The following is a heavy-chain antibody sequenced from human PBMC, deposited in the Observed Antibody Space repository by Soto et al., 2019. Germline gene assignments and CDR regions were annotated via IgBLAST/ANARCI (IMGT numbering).Heavy chain of an antibody. J-gene: IGHJ6*02. D-gene: IGHD3-10*01. V-gene: IGHV4-4*02. CDR2: IYHSGST. CDR1: GGAISSSNC. CDR3: ARGWFGGGIRYGMDV. Sequence: QVQLQESGPGLVKPSGTLSLTYAVSGGAISSSNCWSLVRHPPGKGLAWIGGIYHSGSTNYNPSLKSRVTISVDKSKNQVSRKLSSVTAADTAVYYCARGWFGGGIRYGMDVWGQGTTVTVSS.